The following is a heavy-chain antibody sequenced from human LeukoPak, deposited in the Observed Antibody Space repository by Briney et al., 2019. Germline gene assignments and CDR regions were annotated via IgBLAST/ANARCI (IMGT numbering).Heavy chain of an antibody. CDR1: GGSISSYY. J-gene: IGHJ4*02. Sequence: SETLSLTSTVSGGSISSYYWSWIRQSPGKGLEWIGYIYDSGSTNYNPSLKSRVTMSVDTSNNQFSLKLRSVTAADTAVYYCARELGYCSGSSCYHYFDYWGQGTLVTVSS. CDR3: ARELGYCSGSSCYHYFDY. CDR2: IYDSGST. V-gene: IGHV4-59*01. D-gene: IGHD2-15*01.